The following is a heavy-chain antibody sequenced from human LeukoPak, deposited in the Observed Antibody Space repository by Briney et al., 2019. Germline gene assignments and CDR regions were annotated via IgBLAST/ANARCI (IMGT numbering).Heavy chain of an antibody. V-gene: IGHV4-39*01. Sequence: PSETLSLTCTVSGGSISSSTYYWGWIRQPPGRGLEWIGSIYYSGTPYYSPSLKSRVNISVDTSRNQFSLRLSSVTAADTAVFYCARGSYDVLTGYSTLGEYWGQGTLVIVSS. J-gene: IGHJ4*02. CDR2: IYYSGTP. CDR1: GGSISSSTYY. D-gene: IGHD3-9*01. CDR3: ARGSYDVLTGYSTLGEY.